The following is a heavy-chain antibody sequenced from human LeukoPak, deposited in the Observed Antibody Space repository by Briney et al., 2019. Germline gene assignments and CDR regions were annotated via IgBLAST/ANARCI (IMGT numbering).Heavy chain of an antibody. Sequence: SETLSLTCTVSGGSISSSSYYWGWIRQPPGKGLEWIGRIYTSGSTNYNPSLKSRVTMSVDTSKNQFSLKLSSVTAADTAVYYCARGGIDYFDYWGQGTLVTVSS. J-gene: IGHJ4*02. D-gene: IGHD1-14*01. CDR3: ARGGIDYFDY. V-gene: IGHV4-39*07. CDR1: GGSISSSSYY. CDR2: IYTSGST.